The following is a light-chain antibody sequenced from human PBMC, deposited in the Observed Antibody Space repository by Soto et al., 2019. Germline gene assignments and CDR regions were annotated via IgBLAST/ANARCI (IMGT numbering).Light chain of an antibody. J-gene: IGKJ1*01. CDR3: QQYGDSPWT. Sequence: EIVLTQSPGTLSLSPGERATLCCRAGQSVGSTYLAWYQQKPGQAPRLLIYGASSRATAIPDRFSGRGSGTDFTLTISRLEPEDFAVYYCQQYGDSPWTFGQGTKVDI. CDR2: GAS. V-gene: IGKV3-20*01. CDR1: QSVGSTY.